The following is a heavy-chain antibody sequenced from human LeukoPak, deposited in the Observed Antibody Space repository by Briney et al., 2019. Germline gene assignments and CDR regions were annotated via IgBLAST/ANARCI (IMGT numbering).Heavy chain of an antibody. CDR1: GGTFSSYT. V-gene: IGHV1-69*02. CDR3: ATSYGFSTEPIFDY. CDR2: IIPILGIA. D-gene: IGHD5-18*01. Sequence: SVKVSCKASGGTFSSYTVSWVRQAPGQGLEWMGRIIPILGIANYAQKFQGRVTITADKSTSTAYMELSSLRSEDTAVYYCATSYGFSTEPIFDYWGQGTLVTVSS. J-gene: IGHJ4*02.